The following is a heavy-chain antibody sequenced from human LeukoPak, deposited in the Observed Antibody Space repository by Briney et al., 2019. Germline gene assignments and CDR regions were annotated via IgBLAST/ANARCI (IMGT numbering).Heavy chain of an antibody. CDR1: GFTFSSYA. V-gene: IGHV3-30-3*01. J-gene: IGHJ6*02. CDR3: ARDYYGSGSYSSYGMDV. D-gene: IGHD3-10*01. CDR2: ISYDGSNK. Sequence: GGSLRLSCAASGFTFSSYAMHWVRQAPGKGLEWVAVISYDGSNKYYADSVKGRFTISRDKSKNTLYLQMNSLRAEDTAVYYCARDYYGSGSYSSYGMDVWGQGTTVTVSS.